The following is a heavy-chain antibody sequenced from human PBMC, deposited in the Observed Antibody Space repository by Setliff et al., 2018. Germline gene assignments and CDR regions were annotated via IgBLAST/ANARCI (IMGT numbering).Heavy chain of an antibody. CDR3: ARDQAGVYDY. CDR2: ISDSSRTHT. J-gene: IGHJ4*02. V-gene: IGHV3-11*06. D-gene: IGHD3-10*01. CDR1: GFTFSSYS. Sequence: GGSLRLSCAASGFTFSSYSMSWIRQAPGKGLEWLSHISDSSRTHTAYADSVRGRFTISRDNAKNSVYLQMNSLRAEDTAVYYCARDQAGVYDYWGQGTLVTVSS.